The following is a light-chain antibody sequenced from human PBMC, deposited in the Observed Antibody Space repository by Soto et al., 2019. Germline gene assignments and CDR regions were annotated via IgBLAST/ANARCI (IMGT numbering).Light chain of an antibody. Sequence: QSALTQPPSASGSPGQSVTISCTGTSSNVGAYNYVSWYQQHPGKAPKLMIYEVTKRPSGVPDRVSCSKSGSTASLTVSGLQAEYEADYYCSSWTGNNFVVFGGGTKVTVL. V-gene: IGLV2-8*01. CDR1: SSNVGAYNY. J-gene: IGLJ2*01. CDR2: EVT. CDR3: SSWTGNNFVV.